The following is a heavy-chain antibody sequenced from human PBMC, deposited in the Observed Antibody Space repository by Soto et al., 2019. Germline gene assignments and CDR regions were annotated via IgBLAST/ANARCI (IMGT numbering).Heavy chain of an antibody. D-gene: IGHD3-16*02. Sequence: QVQLVESGGGVVQPGRSLRLSCAASGFTFSSYGMHWVRQAPGKGLEWVAVIWYDGSNKYYADSVKGRFTISRDNSKNTMYLQMNSLRAEDTAVYYCARDFKVWGSYRAKIDYWGQGTLVTVS. V-gene: IGHV3-33*01. J-gene: IGHJ4*02. CDR3: ARDFKVWGSYRAKIDY. CDR2: IWYDGSNK. CDR1: GFTFSSYG.